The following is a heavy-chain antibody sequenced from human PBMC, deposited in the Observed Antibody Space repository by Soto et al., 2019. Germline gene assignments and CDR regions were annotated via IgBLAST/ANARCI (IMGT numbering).Heavy chain of an antibody. J-gene: IGHJ5*02. CDR3: ARGYNDFWSGYYSRRELSWFDP. CDR1: GDSFSGYY. CDR2: VYTSGNT. V-gene: IGHV4-4*07. D-gene: IGHD3-3*01. Sequence: QVQLQESGPGLVKPSDTLSLTCTVSGDSFSGYYWSWIRQPAGKGLEWIGRVYTSGNTDYNPSLTSRVTVSVDTSKNQFSLKLRFVTAADTAVYYCARGYNDFWSGYYSRRELSWFDPWGQGTLVTVSS.